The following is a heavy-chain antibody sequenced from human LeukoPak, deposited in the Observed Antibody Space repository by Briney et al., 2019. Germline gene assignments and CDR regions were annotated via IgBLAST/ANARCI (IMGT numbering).Heavy chain of an antibody. Sequence: PSETLSLTCAVYGGSFSGYYWSWIRQPPGKGLEWIGEINHSGSTNYNPSLKSRVTISVDTSKNQFSLKLSSVTAADTAVYYCARLTLWGSYSDYWGQGTLVTVSS. V-gene: IGHV4-34*01. D-gene: IGHD3-16*01. J-gene: IGHJ4*02. CDR2: INHSGST. CDR1: GGSFSGYY. CDR3: ARLTLWGSYSDY.